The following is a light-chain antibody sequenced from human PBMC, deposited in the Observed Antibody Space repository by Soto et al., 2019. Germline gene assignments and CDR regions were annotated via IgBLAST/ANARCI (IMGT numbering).Light chain of an antibody. CDR2: GAS. J-gene: IGKJ3*01. Sequence: EIVLTQSPGTLSLSPGERATLSCRASQSVSSSYLAWYQQKPGQAPRLLIYGASSRATGIPDRFSGSGSGTDFPLTISRLEPEDFAVYYCQQYGGSPVFTFGPGTKVDIK. CDR1: QSVSSSY. CDR3: QQYGGSPVFT. V-gene: IGKV3-20*01.